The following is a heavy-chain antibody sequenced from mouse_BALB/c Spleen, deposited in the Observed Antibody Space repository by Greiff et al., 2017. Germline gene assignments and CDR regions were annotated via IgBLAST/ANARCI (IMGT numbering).Heavy chain of an antibody. D-gene: IGHD1-1*01. V-gene: IGHV6-6*02. CDR3: TRRGYGSSYDY. Sequence: EVQVVESGGGLVQPGGSMKLSCVASGFTFSNYWMNWVRQSPEKGLEWVAEIRLKSNNYATHYAESVKGRFTISRDDSKSSVYLQMNNLRAEDTGIYYCTRRGYGSSYDYWGQGTTLTVSS. CDR1: GFTFSNYW. J-gene: IGHJ2*01. CDR2: IRLKSNNYAT.